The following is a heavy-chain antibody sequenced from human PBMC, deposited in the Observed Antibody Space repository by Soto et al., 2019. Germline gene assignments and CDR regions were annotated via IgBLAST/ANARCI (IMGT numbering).Heavy chain of an antibody. CDR3: ARTYDSNGYANEFDS. D-gene: IGHD3-22*01. V-gene: IGHV4-59*12. CDR1: GRSITSYY. Sequence: PSETLSLTCSVSGRSITSYYWSWVRQPPGKGLEWIGYIYDNGITSQNPSLKSRVTMSADTSRNQFSLKLTSVTGADTAVYYCARTYDSNGYANEFDSWGQGILVTVSS. J-gene: IGHJ4*02. CDR2: IYDNGIT.